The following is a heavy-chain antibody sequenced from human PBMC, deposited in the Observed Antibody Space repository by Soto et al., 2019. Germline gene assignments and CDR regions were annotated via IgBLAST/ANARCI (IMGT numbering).Heavy chain of an antibody. Sequence: ASVKVSCKASGFTFTGHYIHWARQAPGQGLEWMGWINPNSGGTSYAQKFQGRVTMTRDTSKNQFSLKLSSVTAADTAVYYCARRFDLWGRGTLVTVSS. V-gene: IGHV1-2*02. CDR3: ARRFDL. CDR2: INPNSGGT. J-gene: IGHJ2*01. CDR1: GFTFTGHY.